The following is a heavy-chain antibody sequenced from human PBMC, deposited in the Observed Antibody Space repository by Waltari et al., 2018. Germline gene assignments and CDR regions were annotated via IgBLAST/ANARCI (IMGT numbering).Heavy chain of an antibody. CDR2: LVPDDGET. CDR1: GYTLTELS. Sequence: QVQLVQSGAEVKKPGASVKVSCKVSGYTLTELSMHWVRQAPGKGLEWMGGLVPDDGETIYVQKFQGRVTMTEDTSTDTADMELSSLRSEDTAVYYCATSPSITMVRGLYWGQGTLVTVSS. CDR3: ATSPSITMVRGLY. J-gene: IGHJ4*02. D-gene: IGHD3-10*01. V-gene: IGHV1-24*01.